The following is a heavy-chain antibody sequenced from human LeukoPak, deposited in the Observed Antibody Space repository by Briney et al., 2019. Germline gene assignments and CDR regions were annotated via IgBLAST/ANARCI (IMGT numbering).Heavy chain of an antibody. CDR1: GFTFSSYW. CDR3: AKDSGRNLDYFDY. J-gene: IGHJ4*02. Sequence: GGSLRLSCAASGFTFSSYWMHWVRQAPGKGLVWVSRINSDGSSTNYADPVKGRFTISRDNAKNTLYLQMNSLRAEDTAVYYCAKDSGRNLDYFDYWGQGTLVTVSS. V-gene: IGHV3-74*01. CDR2: INSDGSST. D-gene: IGHD1-14*01.